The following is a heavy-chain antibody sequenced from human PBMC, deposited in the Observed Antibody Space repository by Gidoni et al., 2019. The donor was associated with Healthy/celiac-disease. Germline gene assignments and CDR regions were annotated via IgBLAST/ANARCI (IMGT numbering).Heavy chain of an antibody. Sequence: EVQLVESGGGLVKPGGSLRLSCAASGFTFSSYSMNWVRQAPGKGLECVSSISSSSSYIYYADSVKGRFTISRDNAKNSLYLQMNSLRAEDTAVYYCAKSFWSGYWTFDYWGQGTLVTVSS. D-gene: IGHD3-3*01. CDR1: GFTFSSYS. CDR2: ISSSSSYI. CDR3: AKSFWSGYWTFDY. V-gene: IGHV3-21*01. J-gene: IGHJ4*02.